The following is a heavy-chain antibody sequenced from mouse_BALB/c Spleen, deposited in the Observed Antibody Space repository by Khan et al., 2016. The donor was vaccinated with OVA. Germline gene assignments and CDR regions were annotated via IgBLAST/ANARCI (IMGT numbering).Heavy chain of an antibody. D-gene: IGHD2-3*01. CDR1: GFTFSSFG. J-gene: IGHJ3*01. CDR3: ARGYWDY. CDR2: ISSGSSTI. Sequence: EVELVESGGGLVQPGGSRKLSCAASGFTFSSFGMHWVRQAPEKGLEWVAYISSGSSTIYYADTVKGRFTISRDNPKNTLFLQMTSLRSEDTAMYYCARGYWDYWGQGTVVTVYA. V-gene: IGHV5-17*02.